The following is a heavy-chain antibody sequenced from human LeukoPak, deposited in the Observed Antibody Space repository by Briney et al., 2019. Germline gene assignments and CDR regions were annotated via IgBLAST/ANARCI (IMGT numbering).Heavy chain of an antibody. CDR1: GGSFSGYY. CDR3: ARLKRVTMVRGVIPTGFDP. D-gene: IGHD3-10*01. Sequence: SETLSLTCAVYGGSFSGYYWSWIRQPPGKGLEWIGEINHSGSTNYNPSLKGRVTISVDTSKNQFSLKLSSVTAADTAVYYCARLKRVTMVRGVIPTGFDPWGQGTLVTVSS. J-gene: IGHJ5*02. CDR2: INHSGST. V-gene: IGHV4-34*01.